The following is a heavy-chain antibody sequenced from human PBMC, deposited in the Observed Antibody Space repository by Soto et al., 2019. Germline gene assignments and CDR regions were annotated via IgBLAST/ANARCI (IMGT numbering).Heavy chain of an antibody. CDR1: GFTFSNYA. CDR2: ISASGSAI. J-gene: IGHJ4*02. Sequence: GGSLRLSCEASGFTFSNYAMSWVRQAPGKGLEWVSSISASGSAISYADSMKGRFTISRDNSKNTLYLQMNSLRAEDTAVYYCARDLSGYGYDYWGQGTLVTVSS. D-gene: IGHD5-18*01. CDR3: ARDLSGYGYDY. V-gene: IGHV3-23*01.